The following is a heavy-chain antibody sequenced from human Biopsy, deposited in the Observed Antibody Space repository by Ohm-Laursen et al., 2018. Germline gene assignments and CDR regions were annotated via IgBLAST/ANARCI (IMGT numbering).Heavy chain of an antibody. Sequence: SLRLSCAASGVTLSGYGIHWVRQAPGKGLEWVAVIWYDGSNKYSADSVKGRFPISRDNSKNTVYLQMNSLRAADTAVYYCARDRYYGSESYYSHYNMDVWGQGTTVSVSS. V-gene: IGHV3-33*08. CDR2: IWYDGSNK. D-gene: IGHD3-10*01. J-gene: IGHJ6*02. CDR1: GVTLSGYG. CDR3: ARDRYYGSESYYSHYNMDV.